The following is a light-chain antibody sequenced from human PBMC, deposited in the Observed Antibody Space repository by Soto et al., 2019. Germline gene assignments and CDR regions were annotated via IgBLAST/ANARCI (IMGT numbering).Light chain of an antibody. CDR2: DTS. Sequence: EIVMKQSPATLSVSQGERATLSCRASQSVSSNLSLYQHKPGQAPRLLIYDTSNRATGIPDRFSGSGSGTDFTLTISRLEPEDFAVYYCQQYGTSPPWTFGRGTKVDVK. CDR1: QSVSSN. J-gene: IGKJ1*01. CDR3: QQYGTSPPWT. V-gene: IGKV3D-15*01.